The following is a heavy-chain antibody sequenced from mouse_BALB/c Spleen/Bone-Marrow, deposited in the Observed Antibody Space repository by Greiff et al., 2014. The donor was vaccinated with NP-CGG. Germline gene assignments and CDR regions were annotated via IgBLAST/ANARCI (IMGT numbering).Heavy chain of an antibody. CDR3: ARLITTGGFAY. V-gene: IGHV1-9*01. CDR1: GYTFSTYW. CDR2: ILPGSGTT. Sequence: QVQLQQSGAELMKPGASVKISCKAAGYTFSTYWIEWVKQRPGHGFEWIGEILPGSGTTNYNEKFKGKATFTAGTSSNTAYMQLSSLTSEDSAVYYCARLITTGGFAYWGQGTLVTVSA. J-gene: IGHJ3*01. D-gene: IGHD2-4*01.